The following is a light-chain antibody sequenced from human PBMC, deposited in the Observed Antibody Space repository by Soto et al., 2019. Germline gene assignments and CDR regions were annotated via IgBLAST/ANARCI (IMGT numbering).Light chain of an antibody. CDR3: AEWDDSLNGV. J-gene: IGLJ2*01. Sequence: QSVLTQPPSASGTPGQRVTISCSGSSSNVGSHTVNWYQQVPGTAPKLLIYDNNRRPSGVPDRFSGSKSATSASLAISGLESDDEADYSCAEWDDSLNGVFGGGTKLTVL. V-gene: IGLV1-44*01. CDR1: SSNVGSHT. CDR2: DNN.